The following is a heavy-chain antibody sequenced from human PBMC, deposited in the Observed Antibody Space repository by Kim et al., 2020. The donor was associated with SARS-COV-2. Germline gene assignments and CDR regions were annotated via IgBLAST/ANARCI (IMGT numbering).Heavy chain of an antibody. J-gene: IGHJ6*02. V-gene: IGHV3-23*01. D-gene: IGHD5-18*01. CDR1: GFTFSSYA. Sequence: GGSLRLSCAASGFTFSSYAMSWVRQAPGKGLEWVSAISGSGGSTYYADSVKGRFTISRDNSKNTLYLQMNSLRAEDTAVYYCAKDRLQLWSIHYYYYGMDVWGQGTTVTVSS. CDR3: AKDRLQLWSIHYYYYGMDV. CDR2: ISGSGGST.